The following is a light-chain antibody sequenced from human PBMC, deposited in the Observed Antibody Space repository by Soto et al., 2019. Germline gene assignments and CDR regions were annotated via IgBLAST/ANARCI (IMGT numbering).Light chain of an antibody. V-gene: IGKV3-15*01. CDR1: QSVGSS. CDR2: GAS. Sequence: EMVMTQSPVTLSVSPGERATLSCRATQSVGSSLAWYQQKPGQAPRLLIFGASTRATDIPARFSGSGSGTEFTLTISSLQSEDFAVYYCQQYSSWPGVTFRPGTKVDIK. CDR3: QQYSSWPGVT. J-gene: IGKJ3*01.